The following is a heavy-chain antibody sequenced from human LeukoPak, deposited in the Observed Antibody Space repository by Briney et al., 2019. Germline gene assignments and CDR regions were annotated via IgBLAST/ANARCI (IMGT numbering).Heavy chain of an antibody. D-gene: IGHD2-2*01. J-gene: IGHJ4*02. CDR1: GYTFSIYT. CDR2: ISAYNGNT. Sequence: GASVKLSCKTSGYTFSIYTISWVRQAPGQGLEWMGWISAYNGNTNYAQKLQSRVTMTTDTSTSTAYMELRSLRSDDTAVYYCARFCGSTSCPFDYWGQGTLVTVSS. CDR3: ARFCGSTSCPFDY. V-gene: IGHV1-18*01.